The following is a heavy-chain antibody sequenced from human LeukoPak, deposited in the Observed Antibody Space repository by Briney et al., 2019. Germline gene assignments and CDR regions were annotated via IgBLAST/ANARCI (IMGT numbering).Heavy chain of an antibody. D-gene: IGHD2-2*01. CDR1: GFTFGGSA. CDR3: TRWDCTTTGCYPFDY. CDR2: IRDKANSYAT. V-gene: IGHV3-73*01. Sequence: PGGSLRLSCAASGFTFGGSAIHWVRQASGKGLEWVGRIRDKANSYATAYIASVKGRFTISRDDSKNTAYPQMSSLKTEDTAVYYCTRWDCTTTGCYPFDYWGQGTLVTVSS. J-gene: IGHJ4*02.